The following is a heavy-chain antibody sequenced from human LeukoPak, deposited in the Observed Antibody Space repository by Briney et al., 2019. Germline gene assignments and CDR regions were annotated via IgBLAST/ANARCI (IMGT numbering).Heavy chain of an antibody. CDR2: IYYSGST. D-gene: IGHD1-26*01. Sequence: SETLSLTCTVSGGSISSYYLSWIRQPPGKGLEWIGYIYYSGSTNYNPSLKSRVTISVDTSKNQFSLKLSSVTAADTAVYYCARANSGSYRIWGQGTLVTVSS. J-gene: IGHJ4*02. CDR1: GGSISSYY. V-gene: IGHV4-59*01. CDR3: ARANSGSYRI.